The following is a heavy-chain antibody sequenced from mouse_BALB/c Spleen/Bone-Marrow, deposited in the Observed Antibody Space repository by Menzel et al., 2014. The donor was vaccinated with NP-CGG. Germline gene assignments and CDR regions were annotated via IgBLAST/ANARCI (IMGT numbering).Heavy chain of an antibody. V-gene: IGHV1-66*01. D-gene: IGHD2-1*01. CDR3: ARHYGNYAAMDY. Sequence: QVQLQQSGAELVKPGASVKLSCKTSGFTFSSTYLSWLRQKPGQSLEWIAWIYARTGGTNYNPKFTGKAQLTVDTSSSTAFMQFSSLTNEDSATYYCARHYGNYAAMDYWGQGTSVTVSS. CDR1: GFTFSSTY. J-gene: IGHJ4*01. CDR2: IYARTGGT.